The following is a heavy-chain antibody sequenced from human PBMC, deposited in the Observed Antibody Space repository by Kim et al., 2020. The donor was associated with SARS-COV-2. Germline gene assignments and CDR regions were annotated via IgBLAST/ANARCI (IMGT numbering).Heavy chain of an antibody. CDR1: GFTFSIYS. CDR3: ARGKYGDYFPGMDI. V-gene: IGHV3-11*01. D-gene: IGHD4-17*01. Sequence: GGSLRLSCAASGFTFSIYSMNWIRQAPGEGLEWVSYISISGSTIFYADSVKGRLTISRDNAKNTLYLQVKSLRAEDTAVYYCARGKYGDYFPGMDIGGQGTTVTVSS. J-gene: IGHJ6*02. CDR2: ISISGSTI.